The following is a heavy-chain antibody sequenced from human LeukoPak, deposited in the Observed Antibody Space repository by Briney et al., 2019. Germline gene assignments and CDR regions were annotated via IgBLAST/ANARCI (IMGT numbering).Heavy chain of an antibody. CDR1: GFTFGDYA. V-gene: IGHV3-49*04. CDR3: TRGGSSGWQYYFDY. D-gene: IGHD6-19*01. CDR2: IRSKAYGGTT. Sequence: GGSLRLSCTASGFTFGDYAMSWVRQAPGKGLEWVGFIRSKAYGGTTEYAASVKGRFTISRDDSKSIAYLQMNSLKTGDTAVYYCTRGGSSGWQYYFDYWGQGTLVTVSS. J-gene: IGHJ4*02.